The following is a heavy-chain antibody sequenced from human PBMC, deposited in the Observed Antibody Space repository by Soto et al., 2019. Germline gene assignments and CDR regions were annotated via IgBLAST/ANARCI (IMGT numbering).Heavy chain of an antibody. J-gene: IGHJ4*02. CDR3: ARDRSGSYDD. CDR2: INPNTGGT. Sequence: GASVKVSCKTSGCSFTGNSIHWVRQAPGQGLEWMGLINPNTGGTYFAQKFQGRVTLTTDTSISTAYMELSSLRSDDTAIYYCARDRSGSYDDWGQGTLVAVSS. V-gene: IGHV1-2*02. D-gene: IGHD1-26*01. CDR1: GCSFTGNS.